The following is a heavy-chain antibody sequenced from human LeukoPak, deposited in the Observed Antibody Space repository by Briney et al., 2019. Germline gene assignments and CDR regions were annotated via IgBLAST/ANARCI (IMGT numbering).Heavy chain of an antibody. Sequence: SETLSLTCTVSGGSVSSYYWSWIRQPPGKGLEWIGYIYYSGSTNYNPSLKSRVTISLDTSKNQFSLKVSSVTAADTAVYYCARQLYGSDYWGQGTLVTVSS. CDR3: ARQLYGSDY. CDR1: GGSVSSYY. CDR2: IYYSGST. D-gene: IGHD4-17*01. V-gene: IGHV4-59*02. J-gene: IGHJ4*02.